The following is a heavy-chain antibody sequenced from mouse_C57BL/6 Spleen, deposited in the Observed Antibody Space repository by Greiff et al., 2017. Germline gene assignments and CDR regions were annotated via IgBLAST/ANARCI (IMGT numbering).Heavy chain of an antibody. Sequence: QVQLKQSGPELVKPGASVKISCKASGYAFSSSWMNWVKQRPGKGLEWIGRIYPGDGDTNYNGKFKGKATLTADKSSSTAYMQLSSLTSEDSAVYFCARWESYDYDDAWFAYWGQGTLVTVSA. V-gene: IGHV1-82*01. J-gene: IGHJ3*01. CDR1: GYAFSSSW. CDR3: ARWESYDYDDAWFAY. CDR2: IYPGDGDT. D-gene: IGHD2-4*01.